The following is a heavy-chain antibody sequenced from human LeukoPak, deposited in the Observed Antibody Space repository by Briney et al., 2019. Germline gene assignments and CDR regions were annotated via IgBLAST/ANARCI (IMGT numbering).Heavy chain of an antibody. D-gene: IGHD3-10*01. CDR2: ISPDGSRT. V-gene: IGHV3-74*01. CDR3: ARVALGSYNWFDP. J-gene: IGHJ5*02. Sequence: GGSLRLSCAASGFTFSRYWMHWVRQAPGKGLVWVSRISPDGSRTTYADSVKGRFTIPRDNAKNTVYLQMNSLRAEDTAVYYCARVALGSYNWFDPWAQGTLVTVSS. CDR1: GFTFSRYW.